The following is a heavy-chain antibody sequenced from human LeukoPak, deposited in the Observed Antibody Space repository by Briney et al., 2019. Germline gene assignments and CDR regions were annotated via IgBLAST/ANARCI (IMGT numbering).Heavy chain of an antibody. D-gene: IGHD3-22*01. Sequence: PSETLSLTCAVYGGSFSGYYWSWIRQPPGKGLEWIGSIYYSGSTYYNPSLKSRVTISVDTSKNQFSLKLSSVTAADTAVYYCARDYYDSSGYYSWVDAFDIWGQGTMVTVSS. V-gene: IGHV4-34*01. CDR2: IYYSGST. CDR3: ARDYYDSSGYYSWVDAFDI. CDR1: GGSFSGYY. J-gene: IGHJ3*02.